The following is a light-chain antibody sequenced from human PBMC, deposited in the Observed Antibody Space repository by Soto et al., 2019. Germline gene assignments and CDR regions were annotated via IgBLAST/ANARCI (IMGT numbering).Light chain of an antibody. CDR1: QSISSW. CDR2: DAS. CDR3: QQYNSYPWT. Sequence: DIQMTQSPSTLSASVGDRVTITCRASQSISSWLAWYQQKPGKAPKLLIYDASSLESGVPSRFSGSGSGTEFTLTISSLQPDDFATYYCQQYNSYPWTFGQGNMVEIK. J-gene: IGKJ1*01. V-gene: IGKV1-5*01.